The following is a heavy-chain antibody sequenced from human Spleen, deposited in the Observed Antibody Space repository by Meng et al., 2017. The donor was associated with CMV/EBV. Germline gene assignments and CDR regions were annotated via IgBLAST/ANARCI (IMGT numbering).Heavy chain of an antibody. V-gene: IGHV3-30*02. D-gene: IGHD5-24*01. Sequence: GESLKISCASSGFTFSSYAMHRVRLAPGKGLEWVALIRDDAKTKDYADSVKGRFSISRDNSKNTLYLQLHGLRPEDTAVYYCAKADEGHPLDFWGQGTVVTVSS. CDR1: GFTFSSYA. J-gene: IGHJ4*02. CDR3: AKADEGHPLDF. CDR2: IRDDAKTK.